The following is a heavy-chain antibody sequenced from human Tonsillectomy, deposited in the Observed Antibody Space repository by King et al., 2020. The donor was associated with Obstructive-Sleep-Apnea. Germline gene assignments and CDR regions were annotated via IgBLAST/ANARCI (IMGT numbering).Heavy chain of an antibody. CDR2: ISGSGGST. J-gene: IGHJ4*02. CDR1: GFTFSSYA. D-gene: IGHD6-13*01. Sequence: VQLVESGGGLVQPGGSLRLSCAASGFTFSSYAMSWVRQAPGKGLEWVSTISGSGGSTYYEDSVKGRFTISRDNSKNTLYLQMHSLRAEDTALYYCAKGPAQQVVPNYFDYWGQGTLVTVSS. V-gene: IGHV3-23*04. CDR3: AKGPAQQVVPNYFDY.